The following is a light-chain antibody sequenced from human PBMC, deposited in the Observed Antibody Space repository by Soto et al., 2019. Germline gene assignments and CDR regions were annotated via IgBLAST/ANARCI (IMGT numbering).Light chain of an antibody. Sequence: DIPMTQSPSSLSASVGDTVTITCRASQSISSSVNWYQQTPGKAPRLLIFGASVLQSGVPSRFRGAGSGTHFSLTISSLQPEDFASYYCLQTYISLYTFGQGTKLEIK. CDR3: LQTYISLYT. V-gene: IGKV1-39*01. CDR1: QSISSS. J-gene: IGKJ2*01. CDR2: GAS.